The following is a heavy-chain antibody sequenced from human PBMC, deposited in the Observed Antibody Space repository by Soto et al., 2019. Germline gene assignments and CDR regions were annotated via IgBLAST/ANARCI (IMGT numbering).Heavy chain of an antibody. J-gene: IGHJ5*02. CDR3: AKDRKRFLRAGWFDP. CDR1: GFTFSSYA. D-gene: IGHD3-3*01. Sequence: GGSLRLSCAASGFTFSSYAMSWVRQAPGKGLEWVSAISGSGGSTYYADSVKGRFTISRDNSKNTLYLQMNSLRAEDTAVYYCAKDRKRFLRAGWFDPWGQGTLVTVSS. CDR2: ISGSGGST. V-gene: IGHV3-23*01.